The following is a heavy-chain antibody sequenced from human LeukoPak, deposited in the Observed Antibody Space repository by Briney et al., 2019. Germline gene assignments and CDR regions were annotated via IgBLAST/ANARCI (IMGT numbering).Heavy chain of an antibody. Sequence: GASVKVSCKASGYTYTSYDINWVRQATGQGLEWMGWMNPNSGNTGYAQKFQGRVTMTRNTSISTAYMELSSLRSEATAGYYCARGQKGGDAFDIWGQGTMVTVSS. V-gene: IGHV1-8*01. J-gene: IGHJ3*02. CDR2: MNPNSGNT. CDR1: GYTYTSYD. D-gene: IGHD3-16*01. CDR3: ARGQKGGDAFDI.